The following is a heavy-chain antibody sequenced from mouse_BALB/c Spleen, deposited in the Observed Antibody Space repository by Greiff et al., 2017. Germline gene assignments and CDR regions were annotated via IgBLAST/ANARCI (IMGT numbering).Heavy chain of an antibody. D-gene: IGHD1-2*01. J-gene: IGHJ4*01. Sequence: VQLQQSGPELVKPGASVKISCKASGYSFTSYYIHWVTQRPGQGLEWIGWIFPGSGNTKYNEKFKGKATLTADTSSSTAYMQLSSLTSEDSAVYFCARVQLLRLLSMDYWGQGTSVTVSS. CDR3: ARVQLLRLLSMDY. CDR1: GYSFTSYY. CDR2: IFPGSGNT. V-gene: IGHV1-66*01.